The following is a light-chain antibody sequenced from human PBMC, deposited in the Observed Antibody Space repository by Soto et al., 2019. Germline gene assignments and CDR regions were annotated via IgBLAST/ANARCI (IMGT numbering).Light chain of an antibody. Sequence: EIVLTQSPATLSLSPGERATLSCRASQSVRIFLAWYQQKPGQAPRLLIYDASNRATGIPDRFSGSGSGTDFTLTISSLEPEEFAVYYCQQRGNCPLYTFGQGTKVEMK. CDR3: QQRGNCPLYT. V-gene: IGKV3-11*01. J-gene: IGKJ2*01. CDR2: DAS. CDR1: QSVRIF.